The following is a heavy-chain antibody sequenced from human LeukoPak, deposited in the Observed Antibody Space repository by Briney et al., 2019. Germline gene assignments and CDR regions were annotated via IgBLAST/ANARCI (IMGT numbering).Heavy chain of an antibody. D-gene: IGHD2-15*01. CDR2: IYPGDSDT. CDR3: ARRDCSGGSCYFFHFDY. Sequence: GESLKISCKGSGYSFTSYWIGWVRQMPGKSLGWMGIIYPGDSDTRYSPSFQGQVTISADKSISTAYLQWSSLKASDTAMYYCARRDCSGGSCYFFHFDYWGQGTLVTVSS. CDR1: GYSFTSYW. J-gene: IGHJ4*02. V-gene: IGHV5-51*01.